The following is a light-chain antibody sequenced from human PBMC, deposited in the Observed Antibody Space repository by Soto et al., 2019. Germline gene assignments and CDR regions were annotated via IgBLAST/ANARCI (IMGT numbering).Light chain of an antibody. CDR1: QSIANY. V-gene: IGKV1-39*01. J-gene: IGKJ4*01. CDR3: HQTYSALS. CDR2: GAT. Sequence: DIQMTQSPSSLSASVGDKVTITCRASQSIANYLNWYQQKSNKAPRLLIYGATTLQTGTPSRFIASGSGTDFTLTINNVQPEDYATYYCHQTYSALSFGGGTKVEIK.